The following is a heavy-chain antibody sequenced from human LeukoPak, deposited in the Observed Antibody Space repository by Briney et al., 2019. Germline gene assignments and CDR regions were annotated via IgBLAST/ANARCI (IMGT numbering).Heavy chain of an antibody. J-gene: IGHJ4*02. CDR1: GFTFSSYW. CDR3: AKGPKGIVGAHFDY. Sequence: PGGSLRLSCAASGFTFSSYWMHWVRQAPGKGLVWVSRINSDGSSTSYADSVKGRFTISRDNAKNTLYLQMNSLRAEDTAVYFCAKGPKGIVGAHFDYWGQGTLVAVSS. CDR2: INSDGSST. D-gene: IGHD1-26*01. V-gene: IGHV3-74*01.